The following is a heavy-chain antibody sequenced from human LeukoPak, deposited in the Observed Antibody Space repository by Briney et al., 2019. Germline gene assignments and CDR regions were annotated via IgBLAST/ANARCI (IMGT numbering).Heavy chain of an antibody. D-gene: IGHD3-22*01. Sequence: SETLSLTCTVSGGSISSSSYYWGWIRQPPGKGLEWIGSIYYSGSTYYNPSLKSRVTISVDTSKNQFSLKLSSVTAADTAVYYCARDLFDYYDSSGATFDYWGQGTLVTVSS. CDR1: GGSISSSSYY. J-gene: IGHJ4*02. CDR2: IYYSGST. V-gene: IGHV4-39*07. CDR3: ARDLFDYYDSSGATFDY.